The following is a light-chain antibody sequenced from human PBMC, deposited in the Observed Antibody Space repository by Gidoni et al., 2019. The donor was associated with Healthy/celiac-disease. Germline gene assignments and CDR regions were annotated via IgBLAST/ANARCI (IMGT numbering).Light chain of an antibody. J-gene: IGKJ4*01. Sequence: EIVMTTSPATLSVSPGERATLPRRARKSVSSNLSWYQQKTGQAPRLLIHGASTRATGSPARFSGSGSGTELTLTISSLQSGEFAVYYCQQYNNRTQITFXGXTKVEIK. CDR1: KSVSSN. V-gene: IGKV3-15*01. CDR3: QQYNNRTQIT. CDR2: GAS.